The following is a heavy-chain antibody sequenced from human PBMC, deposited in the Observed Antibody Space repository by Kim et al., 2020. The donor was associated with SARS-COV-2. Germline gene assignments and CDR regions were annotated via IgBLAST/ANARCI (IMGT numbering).Heavy chain of an antibody. Sequence: SVKVSCKASGGTFSSYAISWVRQAPGQGLEWMGGIIPIFGTANYAQKFQGRVTITADESTSTAYMELSSLRSEDTAVYYCASQSSWYKVIYFDYWGQGTLVTVSS. CDR1: GGTFSSYA. CDR3: ASQSSWYKVIYFDY. J-gene: IGHJ4*02. D-gene: IGHD6-13*01. V-gene: IGHV1-69*13. CDR2: IIPIFGTA.